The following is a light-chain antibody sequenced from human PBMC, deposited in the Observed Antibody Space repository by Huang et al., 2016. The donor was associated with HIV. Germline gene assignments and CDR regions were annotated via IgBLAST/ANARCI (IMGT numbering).Light chain of an antibody. V-gene: IGKV3-11*01. J-gene: IGKJ4*01. CDR2: DAS. CDR3: QQRSNWPPLT. CDR1: QSVSKY. Sequence: EIVLTQSPATLSLSPGERATLSCRASQSVSKYLAWYQQKPGEAPRLLIYDASNRATGIPDRFSGSGSGTDFTLTINSLEPEDSAVYYCQQRSNWPPLTFGGGTKVEI.